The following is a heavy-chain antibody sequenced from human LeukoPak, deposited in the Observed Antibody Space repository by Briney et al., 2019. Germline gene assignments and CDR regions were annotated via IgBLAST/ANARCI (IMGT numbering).Heavy chain of an antibody. V-gene: IGHV1-2*02. CDR3: TRIGDGYPY. CDR2: IKANNGDT. J-gene: IGHJ4*02. CDR1: GYIFTAYY. Sequence: ASVTVSCKASGYIFTAYYLHWLRQAPGQGLEWMGWIKANNGDTNYARKFQGRVTMTRDTSISTVYMGLSSLTSDDTAVYYCTRIGDGYPYWGQATLVTVSS. D-gene: IGHD5-24*01.